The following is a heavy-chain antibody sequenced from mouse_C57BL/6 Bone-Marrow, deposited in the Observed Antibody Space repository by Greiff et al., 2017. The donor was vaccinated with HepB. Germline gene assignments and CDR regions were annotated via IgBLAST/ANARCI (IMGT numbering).Heavy chain of an antibody. D-gene: IGHD1-1*01. J-gene: IGHJ2*01. V-gene: IGHV1-63*01. Sequence: QPQQSGAELVRPGTSVKMSCKASGYTFPNYWIGWAKQKPGHGLEWIGDIYPGGGYTNYKEKFKGKATLTADKSSSTAYMQFSSLTSEDSAIYYCARATVVAFDYWGQGTTLTVSS. CDR2: IYPGGGYT. CDR3: ARATVVAFDY. CDR1: GYTFPNYW.